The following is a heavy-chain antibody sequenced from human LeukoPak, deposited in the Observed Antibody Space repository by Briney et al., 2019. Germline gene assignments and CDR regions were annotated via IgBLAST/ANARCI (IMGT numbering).Heavy chain of an antibody. V-gene: IGHV3-23*01. CDR1: GFTFSSYD. J-gene: IGHJ4*02. D-gene: IGHD4-17*01. CDR2: SHSGAST. CDR3: SKKGQNGNYGKPD. Sequence: GGSLRLSCAASGFTFSSYDMYWVRQAPGKGLECVASSHSGASTYYAASVKGRFTISRDNSRSTLYLQMNSLRADDTAVYYCSKKGQNGNYGKPDWGQGTLVTVSS.